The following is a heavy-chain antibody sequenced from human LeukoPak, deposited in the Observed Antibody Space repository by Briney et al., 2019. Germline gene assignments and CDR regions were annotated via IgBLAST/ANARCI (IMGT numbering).Heavy chain of an antibody. D-gene: IGHD6-13*01. CDR2: INSDGSGT. J-gene: IGHJ4*02. CDR3: ARYGYSSTWFFDY. V-gene: IGHV3-74*01. Sequence: GGSLRLSCAASGFTFSGYWMHWVRQAPGKGLVWVSRINSDGSGTTYADSVKGRFTISRDNAKNTLYLQMNSLRVEDTAVYYCARYGYSSTWFFDYWGQGTLVTVSS. CDR1: GFTFSGYW.